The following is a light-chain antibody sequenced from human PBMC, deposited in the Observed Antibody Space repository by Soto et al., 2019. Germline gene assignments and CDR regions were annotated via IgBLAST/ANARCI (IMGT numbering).Light chain of an antibody. CDR3: QQYNDFQCT. V-gene: IGKV1-5*03. Sequence: DIQMTQSPSTLSASVGARVTITCRASQSSTRWLTGYQQTPGKAPKLRIYKATTLQRGVPSRFSGSGSGTDFSLTISSLQPVDSATYYCQQYNDFQCTFGQGTKVDIK. CDR2: KAT. CDR1: QSSTRW. J-gene: IGKJ2*02.